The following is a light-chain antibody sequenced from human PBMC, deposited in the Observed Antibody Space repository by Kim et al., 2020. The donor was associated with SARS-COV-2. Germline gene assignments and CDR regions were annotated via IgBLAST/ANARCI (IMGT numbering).Light chain of an antibody. CDR3: QSYDSSLSGSV. CDR1: SSNIGAGYV. J-gene: IGLJ2*01. V-gene: IGLV1-40*01. Sequence: QRVTISSTGSSSNIGAGYVVHRYQQLPGTAPKLLIYGNSNRPSGVPDRFSGSKSGTSASLAITGLQAEDEADYYCQSYDSSLSGSVFGGGTQLTVL. CDR2: GNS.